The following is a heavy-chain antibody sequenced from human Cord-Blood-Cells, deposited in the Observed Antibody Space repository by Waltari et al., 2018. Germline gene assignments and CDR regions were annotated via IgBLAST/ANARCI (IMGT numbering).Heavy chain of an antibody. D-gene: IGHD3-10*01. CDR1: GVPFISYS. CDR3: ARSGYFGDAFDI. V-gene: IGHV3-21*01. CDR2: LSSSSSYI. Sequence: EVQLVESGGGMVKPGGSQRLCCAASGVPFISYSMNWVRQAPGKGLEWVSSLSSSSSYIDYADSVKGRFTISRDNAKNSLYLQMNSLRAEDTAVYYCARSGYFGDAFDIWGQGTMVTVSS. J-gene: IGHJ3*02.